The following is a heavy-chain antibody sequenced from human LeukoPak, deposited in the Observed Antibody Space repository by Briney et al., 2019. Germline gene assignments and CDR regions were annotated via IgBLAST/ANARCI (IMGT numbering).Heavy chain of an antibody. D-gene: IGHD4-11*01. Sequence: GGSLRLSCAAPGFIFSHYGMHWVRQAPGKGLEWVAVMWSDGTNRYYADSVKGRFSINSDDSQKRVFLQMNSLRAEDTAVYYCARDAQRGFDYSNSLQYWGQGALVTVSS. CDR1: GFIFSHYG. CDR2: MWSDGTNR. CDR3: ARDAQRGFDYSNSLQY. J-gene: IGHJ4*02. V-gene: IGHV3-33*01.